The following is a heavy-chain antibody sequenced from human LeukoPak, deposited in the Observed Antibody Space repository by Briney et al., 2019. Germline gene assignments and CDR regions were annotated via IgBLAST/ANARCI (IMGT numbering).Heavy chain of an antibody. D-gene: IGHD2-15*01. V-gene: IGHV3-7*02. CDR3: GRVVSGKGDY. Sequence: GGSLRLSCAASGVTFTTFWMSWVRQAPGKGLEWVANIKQDGSETYYGDSVKGRFTIARDNAKNSLFLQMNGLRDEDTAVYYCGRVVSGKGDYWGQGTLVTVSS. CDR1: GVTFTTFW. J-gene: IGHJ4*02. CDR2: IKQDGSET.